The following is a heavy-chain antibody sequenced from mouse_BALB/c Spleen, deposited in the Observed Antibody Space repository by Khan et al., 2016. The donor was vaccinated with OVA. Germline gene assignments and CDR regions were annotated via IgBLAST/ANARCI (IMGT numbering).Heavy chain of an antibody. D-gene: IGHD1-1*01. CDR1: GYTFINYW. V-gene: IGHV1-7*01. CDR3: ARRGLRWDFDY. CDR2: INPSTAYT. Sequence: QVQLKQSGAELAKPGASVKMSCKASGYTFINYWILWVKQRPGQGLEWIGYINPSTAYTEYNQNFKDKATLTADKSSSTAYMQLSSLTSEDSAVNYCARRGLRWDFDYWGQGTTHTVSS. J-gene: IGHJ2*01.